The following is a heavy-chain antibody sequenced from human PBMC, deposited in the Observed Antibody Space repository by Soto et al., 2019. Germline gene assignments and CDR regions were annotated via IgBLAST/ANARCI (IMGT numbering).Heavy chain of an antibody. V-gene: IGHV1-69*01. J-gene: IGHJ6*02. D-gene: IGHD3-10*01. CDR1: GGTFDSFA. CDR3: PSTIGDAPFAPLHCYYAIDV. CDR2: IVPVFQTT. Sequence: QMQLVQSGAEVKEPGSSVKVSCKASGGTFDSFAISWVRQAPGQGPEWLGGIVPVFQTTNYAQRFQDRVAITADGSTSTAYMELRNVRSEDSAIYYSPSTIGDAPFAPLHCYYAIDVWGQGTTVTVS.